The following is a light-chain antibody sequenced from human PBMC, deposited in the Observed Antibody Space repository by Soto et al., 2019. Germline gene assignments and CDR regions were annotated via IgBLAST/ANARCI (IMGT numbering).Light chain of an antibody. J-gene: IGKJ1*01. CDR1: QSVDTF. CDR2: EAS. V-gene: IGKV3-11*01. Sequence: EIVLTQSLATLSLSPGERATLSCRARQSVDTFLAWYQQKPGQAPRLLIYEASNRATGIPARFSGSGSGTEFTLTISSLQSEDFAVYYCQQYNNWPRTFGQGTKVDIK. CDR3: QQYNNWPRT.